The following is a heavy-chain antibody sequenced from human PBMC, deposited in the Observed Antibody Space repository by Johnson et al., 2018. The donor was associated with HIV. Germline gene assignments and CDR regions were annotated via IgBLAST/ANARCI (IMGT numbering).Heavy chain of an antibody. CDR2: IPNDGSNE. V-gene: IGHV3-30*03. CDR1: GFTFSSYG. D-gene: IGHD3-22*01. Sequence: QVQLVESGGGLVQPGGSLRLSCAASGFTFSSYGMHWVRQAPGKGLEWVAFIPNDGSNEYYADSVKGRFTISRDNSENTLYLQMNSLRPEDTAVYYCARSSGYYGTDAFDIWGPGTMVTVSA. CDR3: ARSSGYYGTDAFDI. J-gene: IGHJ3*02.